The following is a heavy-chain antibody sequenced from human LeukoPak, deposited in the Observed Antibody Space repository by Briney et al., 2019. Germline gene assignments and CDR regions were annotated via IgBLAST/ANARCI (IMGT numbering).Heavy chain of an antibody. D-gene: IGHD6-19*01. J-gene: IGHJ6*02. CDR1: GGSFSGYY. Sequence: SETLSLTCAVYGGSFSGYYWSWIRQPPGKGLEWIGEINHSGSTNYNPSLKSRVTISVDTSKNQFSLELSSVTAADTAVYYCARGTYSSGWYLQYYYYYGMDVWGQGTTVTVSS. CDR3: ARGTYSSGWYLQYYYYYGMDV. V-gene: IGHV4-34*01. CDR2: INHSGST.